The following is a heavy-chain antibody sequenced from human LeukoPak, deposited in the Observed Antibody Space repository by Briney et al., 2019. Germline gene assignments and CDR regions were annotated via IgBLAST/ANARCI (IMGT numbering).Heavy chain of an antibody. CDR2: INHSGST. D-gene: IGHD6-19*01. CDR1: GGSFSGYY. CDR3: ARGGRSSGWYYFDY. J-gene: IGHJ4*02. Sequence: SDTLSLTCAVYGGSFSGYYWSWIRQPPGQGLEWIGEINHSGSTNYNPSLKSRLTISVDTSKNQFSLKLSSVTAADTAVYYCARGGRSSGWYYFDYWGQGTLVTVSS. V-gene: IGHV4-34*01.